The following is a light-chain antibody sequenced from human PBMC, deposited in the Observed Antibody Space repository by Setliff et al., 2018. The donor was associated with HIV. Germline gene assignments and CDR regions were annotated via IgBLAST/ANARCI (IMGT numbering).Light chain of an antibody. CDR1: NSDVGNYNL. V-gene: IGLV2-23*02. CDR3: CSYAGSTTWV. Sequence: QSALTQPASVSGSPGQLITISCTGTNSDVGNYNLVSWYQQYPGKAPKLMIYEVSKRPSGVSNRFSGSKSGNTASLTISGLQAEDEADYYCCSYAGSTTWVVGGGTK. CDR2: EVS. J-gene: IGLJ2*01.